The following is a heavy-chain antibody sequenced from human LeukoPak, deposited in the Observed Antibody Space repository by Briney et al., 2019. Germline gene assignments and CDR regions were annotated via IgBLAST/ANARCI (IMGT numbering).Heavy chain of an antibody. Sequence: GGSLRLSCAGSGFTFSRYSMNWFRQAPGKGLERVSSTSSRSTNIFYADSVKGRFTISRDNAKNSLYLQMNSLRAEDTAVYYCARDAQWLVPEGYFYYMDVWGKGTTVTVSS. CDR2: TSSRSTNI. J-gene: IGHJ6*03. D-gene: IGHD6-19*01. CDR3: ARDAQWLVPEGYFYYMDV. V-gene: IGHV3-21*01. CDR1: GFTFSRYS.